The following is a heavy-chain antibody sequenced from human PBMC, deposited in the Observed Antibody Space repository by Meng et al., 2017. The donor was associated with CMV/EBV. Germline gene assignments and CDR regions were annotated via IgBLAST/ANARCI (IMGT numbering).Heavy chain of an antibody. CDR3: ARDSTAYWYYYYYYGMDV. V-gene: IGHV4-39*07. D-gene: IGHD2-8*02. CDR2: IYYSGST. Sequence: GSLRLSCTVSGGSISSSSYYWGWIRQPPGKGLEWIGSIYYSGSTYYNPSLKSRVTISVDTSKNQFSLKLSSVTAADTAAYYCARDSTAYWYYYYYYGMDVWGQGTTVTVSS. J-gene: IGHJ6*02. CDR1: GGSISSSSYY.